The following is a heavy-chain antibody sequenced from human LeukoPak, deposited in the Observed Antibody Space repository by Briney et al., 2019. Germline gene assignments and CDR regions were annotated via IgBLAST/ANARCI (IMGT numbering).Heavy chain of an antibody. CDR3: GRDLGFKGTSRY. J-gene: IGHJ4*02. D-gene: IGHD2-2*01. V-gene: IGHV3-21*01. CDR2: ISSSSSYI. Sequence: GGSLRLSCAASGFTFSGYTMNWVRQAPGKGLEWVSSISSSSSYIYYADSVKGRFTISRDNAKNSLYLQMNSLRAEDTAVYYCGRDLGFKGTSRYWGQGTLVTVSS. CDR1: GFTFSGYT.